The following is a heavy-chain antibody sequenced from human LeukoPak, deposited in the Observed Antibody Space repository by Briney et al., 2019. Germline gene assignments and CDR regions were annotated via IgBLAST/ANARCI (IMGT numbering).Heavy chain of an antibody. CDR2: IRYDGSNK. Sequence: GGSLRLSCAASGFTFSSYGMHWVRQAPGQGLEWVAFIRYDGSNKYYADSVKGWFTISRDNSKNTLYLQMNSLRAEDTAVYYCAKASAYYGSGRLGYWGQGTLVTVSS. CDR3: AKASAYYGSGRLGY. D-gene: IGHD3-10*01. V-gene: IGHV3-30*02. J-gene: IGHJ4*02. CDR1: GFTFSSYG.